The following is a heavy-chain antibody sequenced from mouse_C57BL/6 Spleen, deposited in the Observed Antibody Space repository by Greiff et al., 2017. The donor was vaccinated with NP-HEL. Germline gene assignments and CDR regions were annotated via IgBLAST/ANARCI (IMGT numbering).Heavy chain of an antibody. Sequence: QVQLKQPGAELVMPGASVKLSCKASGYTFTSYWMHWVKQRPGQGLEWIGEIDPSDSYTNYNQKFKGKSTLTVDKSSSTAYMQLSSLTSEDSAVYDCARGEAYYGSSYPDYWGQGTTLTVSS. J-gene: IGHJ2*01. CDR1: GYTFTSYW. V-gene: IGHV1-69*01. D-gene: IGHD1-1*01. CDR2: IDPSDSYT. CDR3: ARGEAYYGSSYPDY.